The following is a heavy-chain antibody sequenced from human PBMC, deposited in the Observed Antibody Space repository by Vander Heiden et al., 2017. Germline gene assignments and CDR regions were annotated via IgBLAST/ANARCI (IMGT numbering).Heavy chain of an antibody. CDR2: IYTSGST. J-gene: IGHJ4*02. CDR3: ARTSGSSGWYGFADY. D-gene: IGHD6-19*01. Sequence: QVQLQESGPGLVKPSETLSLTCPVSGGSISSNYWSWSRQSAGKGLEWIGRIYTSGSTNYNPSLKSRVTMSVDTSKNQFSLRLTSVTAADTAVYYCARTSGSSGWYGFADYWGQGTLVTVSS. CDR1: GGSISSNY. V-gene: IGHV4-4*07.